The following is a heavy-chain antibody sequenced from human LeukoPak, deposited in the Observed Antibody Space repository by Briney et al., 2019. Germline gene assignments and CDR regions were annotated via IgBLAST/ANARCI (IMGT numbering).Heavy chain of an antibody. CDR1: GYTFTGYY. D-gene: IGHD3-3*01. CDR3: ARAPAGGPLRFFDY. J-gene: IGHJ4*02. Sequence: ASVKVSCKASGYTFTGYYIHWVRQAPGQGLEWMGWNHPNSGGTNFAQKFQGRVTMTRDSSISTAYMEVSSLRSDDTAVYYCARAPAGGPLRFFDYWGQGTLVTVSS. V-gene: IGHV1-2*02. CDR2: NHPNSGGT.